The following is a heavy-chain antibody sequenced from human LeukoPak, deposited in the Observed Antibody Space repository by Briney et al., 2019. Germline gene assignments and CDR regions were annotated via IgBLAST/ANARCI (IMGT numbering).Heavy chain of an antibody. V-gene: IGHV3-7*01. CDR1: GFTFSYYW. CDR3: ARDRSSGYYGSLDY. J-gene: IGHJ4*02. Sequence: PGGSLRLSCAASGFTFSYYWMSWVRQAPGKGLEWVANIKQDGSEKYYADSVKGRFTVSRDNAKNSLFLQMNSLRAEDTAVYYCARDRSSGYYGSLDYWGQGTLVTVSS. D-gene: IGHD3-10*01. CDR2: IKQDGSEK.